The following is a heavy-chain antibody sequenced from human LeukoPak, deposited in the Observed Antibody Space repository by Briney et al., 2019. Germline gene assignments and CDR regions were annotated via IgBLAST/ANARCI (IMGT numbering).Heavy chain of an antibody. V-gene: IGHV3-23*01. CDR1: GFPFSTYA. CDR3: AKVLTMGLLWDAFDI. D-gene: IGHD3-10*01. CDR2: ISVSGSTT. Sequence: PGGSLRLSCAASGFPFSTYAMSWLRQAPGKGLEWVSTISVSGSTTYYPDSVKGRFTISRGNSKNTLYLQMNSLRAEDTAVYYCAKVLTMGLLWDAFDIWGQGTMVTVSS. J-gene: IGHJ3*02.